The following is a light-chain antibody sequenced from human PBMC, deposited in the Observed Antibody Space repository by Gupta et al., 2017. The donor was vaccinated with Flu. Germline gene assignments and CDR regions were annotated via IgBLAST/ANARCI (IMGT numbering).Light chain of an antibody. CDR1: QSVLYSSNNKNY. J-gene: IGKJ1*01. Sequence: DIVMTQSPDSLAVSLGERATINCKSSQSVLYSSNNKNYLAWYQQKPGQPPKLLIYWASTREYGVPDRFNGRGFGTDFTLTISSLQAEDVAVYYCQQYYSTPPTFGQGTKVEIK. V-gene: IGKV4-1*01. CDR2: WAS. CDR3: QQYYSTPPT.